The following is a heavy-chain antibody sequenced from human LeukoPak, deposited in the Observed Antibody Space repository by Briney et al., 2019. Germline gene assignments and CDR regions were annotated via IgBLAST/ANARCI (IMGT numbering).Heavy chain of an antibody. V-gene: IGHV4-59*01. D-gene: IGHD3-10*01. CDR3: ARSQNYYGSGDY. CDR1: GGSISSYY. Sequence: SETLSLTCTVSGGSISSYYWSWLRQPPGKALEWIGYIYYSGNTNYNPSLEGRVTISVDMSKNHFSVKLSSVTAADTAVYYCARSQNYYGSGDYWSQGTLVTVSS. CDR2: IYYSGNT. J-gene: IGHJ4*02.